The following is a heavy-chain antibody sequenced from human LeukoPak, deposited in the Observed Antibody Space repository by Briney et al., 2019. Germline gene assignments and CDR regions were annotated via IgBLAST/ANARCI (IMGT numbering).Heavy chain of an antibody. CDR3: ARVKSGLLYYYGMDV. V-gene: IGHV1-18*01. Sequence: GASVKVSCKASGYTLTSYGISWVRQAPGQGLEWMGWISAYNGNTNYAQKLQGRVTMTTDTSTSTAYMELRSLRSDDTAVYYCARVKSGLLYYYGMDVWGQGTTVTVSS. D-gene: IGHD5-12*01. J-gene: IGHJ6*02. CDR2: ISAYNGNT. CDR1: GYTLTSYG.